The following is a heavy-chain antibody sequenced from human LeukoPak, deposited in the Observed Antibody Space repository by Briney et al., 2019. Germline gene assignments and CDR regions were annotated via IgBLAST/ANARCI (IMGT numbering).Heavy chain of an antibody. V-gene: IGHV3-23*01. CDR2: ITGRGGST. J-gene: IGHJ6*02. CDR3: AKGAFYDTSYYYGMDA. Sequence: GGSLRLSCAASGFTFSTYAMSWVRQAPGKGLEWVSGITGRGGSTYYADSVKGRVTISRDSSKNTLHLQMNSLRAEDTAVYYCAKGAFYDTSYYYGMDAWGQGTTVTVSS. D-gene: IGHD3-22*01. CDR1: GFTFSTYA.